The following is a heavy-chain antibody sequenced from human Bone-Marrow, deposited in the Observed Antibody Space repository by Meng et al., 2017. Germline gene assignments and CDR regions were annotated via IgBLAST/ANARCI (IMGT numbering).Heavy chain of an antibody. J-gene: IGHJ6*02. CDR3: ARARSTYYYYGMDV. V-gene: IGHV3-21*01. Sequence: GESLKISYAASGFTFSSYSMNWVRQAPGKGLEWVSSISSSSSYIYYADSVKGRFTISRDNAKNSLYLQMNSLRAEDTAVYYCARARSTYYYYGMDVWGQGTTVTGLL. CDR1: GFTFSSYS. CDR2: ISSSSSYI. D-gene: IGHD1-26*01.